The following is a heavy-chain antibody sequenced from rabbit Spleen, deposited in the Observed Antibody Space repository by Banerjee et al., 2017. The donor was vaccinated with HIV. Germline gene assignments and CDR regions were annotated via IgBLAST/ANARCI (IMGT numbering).Heavy chain of an antibody. CDR2: IYGGSSGDT. Sequence: QEQLEESGGDLVKPEGSLTLTCTASGFSFSSSYWICWVRQAPGKGLEWIACIYGGSSGDTYYPTWAKGRFTISKSTSLNTVTLQMTSLTAADTATYFCARDLDDVIGWNFGWWGPGTLVTVS. V-gene: IGHV1S45*01. D-gene: IGHD1-1*01. J-gene: IGHJ4*01. CDR1: GFSFSSSYW. CDR3: ARDLDDVIGWNFGW.